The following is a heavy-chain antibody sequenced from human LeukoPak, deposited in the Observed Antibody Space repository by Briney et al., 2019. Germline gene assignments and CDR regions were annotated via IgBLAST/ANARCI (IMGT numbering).Heavy chain of an antibody. CDR2: ISAYNGNT. CDR3: ARGTYSSSWRGVYYYYYMDV. CDR1: GYTFTSYG. Sequence: VASVKVSCKASGYTFTSYGISWVRQAPGQGLEWMGWISAYNGNTNYAQKLQGRVTMTTDTSTSTAYMELRSLRSDDTAVYYCARGTYSSSWRGVYYYYYMDVWGKGTTVTISS. J-gene: IGHJ6*03. V-gene: IGHV1-18*01. D-gene: IGHD6-13*01.